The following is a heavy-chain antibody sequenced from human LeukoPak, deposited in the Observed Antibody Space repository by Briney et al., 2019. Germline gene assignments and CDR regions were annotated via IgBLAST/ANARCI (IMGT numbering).Heavy chain of an antibody. CDR1: GGSFSGYY. D-gene: IGHD1-1*01. CDR2: INHSGST. J-gene: IGHJ3*02. Sequence: PSETLSLTCAVYGGSFSGYYWSWIRQPPGKGLEWIGEINHSGSTNYNPSLKSRVTISVDTSKNQFSLKLSSVTAADTAVYYCARPWSEVQRSDAFDIWGQGTMVTVSS. CDR3: ARPWSEVQRSDAFDI. V-gene: IGHV4-34*01.